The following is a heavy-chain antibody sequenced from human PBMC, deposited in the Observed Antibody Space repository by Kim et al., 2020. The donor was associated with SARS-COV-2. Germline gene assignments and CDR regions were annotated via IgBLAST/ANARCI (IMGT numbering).Heavy chain of an antibody. J-gene: IGHJ4*02. CDR2: ITSKSSTT. CDR3: ARVGTYGQFDY. D-gene: IGHD1-26*01. CDR1: GFTFSDSA. Sequence: GGSLRLSCAASGFTFSDSAMTWVRQSSGKGLEWISYITSKSSTTDYADSVRGRFTISIDNAKNSLYLQMNSLKDEDTAVYYCARVGTYGQFDYWGQGTLV. V-gene: IGHV3-48*02.